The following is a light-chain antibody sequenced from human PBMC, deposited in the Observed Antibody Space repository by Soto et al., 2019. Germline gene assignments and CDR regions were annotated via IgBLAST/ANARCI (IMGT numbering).Light chain of an antibody. CDR1: SSDVGAYKF. J-gene: IGLJ2*01. CDR2: EVN. Sequence: QSALTQPASVSGSPGQSITIFCSGTSSDVGAYKFVSWYQQHPGKAPKLMIYEVNNRPSGVSDRFSGSKAGNTASLTISGLQAEDEADCYCSSFTSSTTLVVFGGGTKLTVL. CDR3: SSFTSSTTLVV. V-gene: IGLV2-14*01.